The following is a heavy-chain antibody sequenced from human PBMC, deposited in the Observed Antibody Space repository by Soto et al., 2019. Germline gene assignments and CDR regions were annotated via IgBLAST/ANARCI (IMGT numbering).Heavy chain of an antibody. CDR2: ISGYNGNT. J-gene: IGHJ6*02. CDR3: ASEGQAPYYYYGMDV. Sequence: QVQVVQSGDEVKKPGASVKVSCKASGYTFTNYGFSWVRQAPGQGLEWMGWISGYNGNTKYAEKFQGRVTMTTDTATSTAHMELRSLRSDDTAVYYCASEGQAPYYYYGMDVWGHGTAVTVSS. V-gene: IGHV1-18*01. CDR1: GYTFTNYG.